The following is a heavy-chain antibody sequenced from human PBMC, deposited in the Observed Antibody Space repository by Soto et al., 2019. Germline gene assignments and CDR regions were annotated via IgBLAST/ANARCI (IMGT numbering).Heavy chain of an antibody. CDR3: ASPGFGHYYDSYYYYGMDV. V-gene: IGHV1-3*01. CDR2: INAGNGNT. CDR1: GYTFTSYA. Sequence: ASVKVSCKASGYTFTSYAMHWVRQAPGQRLEWMGWINAGNGNTKYSQKFQGRVTITRDTSASTAYMELSSLRSEDTAVYYRASPGFGHYYDSYYYYGMDVWGQGTTVTVSS. D-gene: IGHD3-22*01. J-gene: IGHJ6*02.